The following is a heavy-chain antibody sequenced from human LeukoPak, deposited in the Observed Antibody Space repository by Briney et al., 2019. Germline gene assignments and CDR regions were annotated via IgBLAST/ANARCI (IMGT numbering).Heavy chain of an antibody. V-gene: IGHV1-2*02. J-gene: IGHJ5*02. CDR3: ARSTTIFGVLIPSGWFDP. CDR1: GYIFSGYY. CDR2: INPKSGGT. D-gene: IGHD3-3*01. Sequence: ASVTVSFKASGYIFSGYYMHWVRQAPGQGLEWMGWINPKSGGTNYAQQFQGRVTMTRDTSISTAYMELSRLRSDDTAVYYCARSTTIFGVLIPSGWFDPWGQGTLVTVSS.